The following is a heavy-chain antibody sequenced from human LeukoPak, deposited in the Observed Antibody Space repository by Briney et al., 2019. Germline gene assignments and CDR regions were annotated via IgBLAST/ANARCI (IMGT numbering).Heavy chain of an antibody. Sequence: SLRLSCVASGFTFSSYGMRWVRQAPDKWLEWVAFIRYDGSNKYYADSVKGRFTISRDNSKNTLYLQMNSLRAEDTAVYYCAKEKGYCSSASCRYYFDYWGQGTLVTVSS. CDR3: AKEKGYCSSASCRYYFDY. V-gene: IGHV3-30*02. J-gene: IGHJ4*02. CDR1: GFTFSSYG. D-gene: IGHD2-2*01. CDR2: IRYDGSNK.